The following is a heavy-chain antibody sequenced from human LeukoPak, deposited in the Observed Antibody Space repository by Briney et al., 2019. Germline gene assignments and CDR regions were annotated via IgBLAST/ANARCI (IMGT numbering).Heavy chain of an antibody. CDR3: ARSTLRFLEWLFPTSFDY. CDR2: XXYSGST. Sequence: SQTLSLTCTVSGGSISSGGYYWSWIRQHPGXXXXXXXXXXYSGSTXXNXSLXSRXTISVDTSKNQFSLKLSSVTAADTAVYYCARSTLRFLEWLFPTSFDYWGQGTLVTVSS. V-gene: IGHV4-31*03. D-gene: IGHD3-3*01. J-gene: IGHJ4*02. CDR1: GGSISSGGYY.